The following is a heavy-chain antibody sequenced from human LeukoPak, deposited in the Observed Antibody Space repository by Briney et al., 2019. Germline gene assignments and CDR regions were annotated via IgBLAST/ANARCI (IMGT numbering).Heavy chain of an antibody. CDR1: GDSIRSFY. CDR2: IYQSGNT. Sequence: PSETLSLTCTVSGDSIRSFYWNWIRQSPGKGLEWIGYIYQSGNTNYNPSLKSRLTMSIGTSKNQFSLNLNSVTAADTAVYYCARATYGSGSYYVVNFDYWGQGTLVTVSS. V-gene: IGHV4-59*01. CDR3: ARATYGSGSYYVVNFDY. D-gene: IGHD3-10*01. J-gene: IGHJ4*02.